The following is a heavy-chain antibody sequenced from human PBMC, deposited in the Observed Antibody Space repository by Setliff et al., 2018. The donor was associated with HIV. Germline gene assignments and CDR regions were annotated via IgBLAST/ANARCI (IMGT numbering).Heavy chain of an antibody. V-gene: IGHV4-34*01. J-gene: IGHJ6*03. CDR2: INHSGST. CDR1: GGPFSGYY. D-gene: IGHD3-3*01. Sequence: SETLSLTCAVYGGPFSGYYWSWIRQPPGKGLEWIGEINHSGSTNYNPSLKSRVTISVDTSKNQFSLKLSSVTAADTAVYYCARAIFGIVYYYMDVWGKGTKVTVS. CDR3: ARAIFGIVYYYMDV.